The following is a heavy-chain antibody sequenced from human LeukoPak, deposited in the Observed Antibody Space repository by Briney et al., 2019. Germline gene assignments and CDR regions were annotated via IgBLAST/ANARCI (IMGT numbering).Heavy chain of an antibody. D-gene: IGHD2-2*01. CDR3: VSFYETY. CDR2: INGDGSWT. J-gene: IGHJ4*02. Sequence: GGSLRLSCAASGNYWMHWVRQAPGKGLVWVSHINGDGSWTTCADSVKGRLTISKDNAKNTVYLQMNNLRAEDTAVYYCVSFYETYWGRGTLVTVSS. CDR1: GNYW. V-gene: IGHV3-74*01.